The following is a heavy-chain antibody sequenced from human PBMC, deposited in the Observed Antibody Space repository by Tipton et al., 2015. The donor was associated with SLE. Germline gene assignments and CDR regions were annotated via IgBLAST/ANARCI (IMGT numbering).Heavy chain of an antibody. V-gene: IGHV4-59*01. CDR2: ASYSGCP. CDR1: GGSISSYY. J-gene: IGHJ5*02. Sequence: TLSLTCTVSGGSISSYYWSWIRQPPGKGLEWIGDASYSGCPDFNPSLQSRVTISVDRSKNQFSLKLTSVTAADTAVYYCARGPPFMEWERNWFDPWGQGTQVTVSS. CDR3: ARGPPFMEWERNWFDP. D-gene: IGHD3-3*02.